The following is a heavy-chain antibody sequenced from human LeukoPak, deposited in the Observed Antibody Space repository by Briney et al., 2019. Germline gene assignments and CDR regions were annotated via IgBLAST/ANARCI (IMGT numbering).Heavy chain of an antibody. CDR1: GGSISSSSYY. V-gene: IGHV4-39*01. CDR3: ARHRSKWLQSSFDY. J-gene: IGHJ4*02. D-gene: IGHD5-24*01. Sequence: SETLSLTCTVSGGSISSSSYYWGWVRQPPGKGLEWIGNIYYGGNTYYNPSLKSRVTISVDTSKNQFSLKLSSVTAADTAVYYCARHRSKWLQSSFDYWGQGTLVTVSS. CDR2: IYYGGNT.